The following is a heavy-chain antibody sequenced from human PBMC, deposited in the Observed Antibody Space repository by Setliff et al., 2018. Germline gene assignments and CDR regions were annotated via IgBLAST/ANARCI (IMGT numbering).Heavy chain of an antibody. V-gene: IGHV3-23*01. J-gene: IGHJ4*02. CDR2: VYNGNDET. Sequence: GGSLRLSCVASGFTLSAYGMSWVRQAPGKGLEWVSSVYNGNDETKYADSVKGRFTISRDRSKNTVYLQMNRLRAEDTAVYYCAKRGHYSSSDGLSFDFWGQGTQVTVSS. CDR1: GFTLSAYG. D-gene: IGHD6-6*01. CDR3: AKRGHYSSSDGLSFDF.